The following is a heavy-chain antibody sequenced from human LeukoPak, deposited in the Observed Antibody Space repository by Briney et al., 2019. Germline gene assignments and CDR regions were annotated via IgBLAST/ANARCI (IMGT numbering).Heavy chain of an antibody. CDR2: IYYSGST. CDR1: GGSISSYY. CDR3: ARGFYHDYVALNWLDP. J-gene: IGHJ5*02. D-gene: IGHD3-16*01. V-gene: IGHV4-59*07. Sequence: SDTLSLTCTVSGGSISSYYWTWIRRPLGKGLEWIGYIYYSGSTKYNPSLKSRVTMSVDTSKNHFSLDLSSVTAADTAVYYCARGFYHDYVALNWLDPGGQGTRVTVPS.